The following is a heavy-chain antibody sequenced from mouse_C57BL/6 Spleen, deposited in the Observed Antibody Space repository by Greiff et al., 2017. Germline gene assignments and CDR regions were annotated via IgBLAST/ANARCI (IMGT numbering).Heavy chain of an antibody. Sequence: QVQLQQPGAELVKPGASVKLSCKASGYTFTSYWMQWVKQRPGQGLEWIGEIDPSDSYTNYNQKFKGKATLTVDTSSSTAYMQLSSLTSEDSAVYYCARSRTAQATRYFDYWGQGTTLTVSS. D-gene: IGHD3-2*02. CDR3: ARSRTAQATRYFDY. J-gene: IGHJ2*01. CDR1: GYTFTSYW. CDR2: IDPSDSYT. V-gene: IGHV1-50*01.